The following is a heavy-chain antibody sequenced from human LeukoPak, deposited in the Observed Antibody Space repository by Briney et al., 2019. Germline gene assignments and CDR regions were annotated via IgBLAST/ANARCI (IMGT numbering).Heavy chain of an antibody. CDR3: ARDSSGWTRPRDLFDY. CDR2: INPNSGGT. CDR1: GYTFTGYY. V-gene: IGHV1-2*02. Sequence: VASVKVSCKASGYTFTGYYMHWVRQAPGQGLEWMGWINPNSGGTNYAQKFQGRVTMTRDTSISTAYMELSRLRSDDTAVYYCARDSSGWTRPRDLFDYWGQGTLVTVSS. D-gene: IGHD6-19*01. J-gene: IGHJ4*02.